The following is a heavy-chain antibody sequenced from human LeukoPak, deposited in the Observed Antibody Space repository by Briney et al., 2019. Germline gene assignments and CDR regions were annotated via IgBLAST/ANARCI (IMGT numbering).Heavy chain of an antibody. CDR1: GFTFSSYW. CDR2: IKQDGSEK. Sequence: GGSLRLSCAASGFTFSSYWMSWVRQAPGKGLEWVANIKQDGSEKYYVDSVKGRFTISRDNAKNSLYLQMNSLRAEDTAVYYCARGGVFKGHGYVDYWGQGTLVTVSS. D-gene: IGHD1-26*01. CDR3: ARGGVFKGHGYVDY. J-gene: IGHJ4*02. V-gene: IGHV3-7*01.